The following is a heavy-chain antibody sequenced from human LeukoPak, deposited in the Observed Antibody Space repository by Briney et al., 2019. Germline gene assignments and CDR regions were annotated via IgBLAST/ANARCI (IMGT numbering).Heavy chain of an antibody. CDR1: GFIFSNYA. D-gene: IGHD4-17*01. CDR3: AKNSARTTVTTGLSY. V-gene: IGHV3-23*01. J-gene: IGHJ4*02. CDR2: IGGSGAST. Sequence: TGGSLRLSCAASGFIFSNYAMTWVRQAPGKGLEGVSAIGGSGASTYYADSVKGRFTISRDNSKSTVYLQMNSLRAEDTAVYYCAKNSARTTVTTGLSYWGQGTLVTVSS.